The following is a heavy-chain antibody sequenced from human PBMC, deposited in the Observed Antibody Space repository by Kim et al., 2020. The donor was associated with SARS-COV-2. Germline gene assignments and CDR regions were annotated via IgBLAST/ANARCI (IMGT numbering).Heavy chain of an antibody. Sequence: SPSVQGQVTISADKSISTAYLQWSSLKASDTAMYYCARRGLGFYYYGMDVWGQGTTVTVSS. CDR3: ARRGLGFYYYGMDV. D-gene: IGHD3-16*01. V-gene: IGHV5-51*01. J-gene: IGHJ6*02.